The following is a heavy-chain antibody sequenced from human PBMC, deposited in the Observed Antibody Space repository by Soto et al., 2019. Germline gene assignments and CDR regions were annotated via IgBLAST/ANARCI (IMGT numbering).Heavy chain of an antibody. V-gene: IGHV3-48*01. Sequence: EVQLVESGGGLVQPGESLRLSCAASGSSLIGYSTNWVRQAPGKGLEWLSYITTGSKTIYYVDSVKGRFTISRDNAQNSLYLQMNSLRAEDTAVYYCARVRGQRLDYYYMDVWGKGTTVTVSS. CDR2: ITTGSKTI. J-gene: IGHJ6*03. CDR3: ARVRGQRLDYYYMDV. D-gene: IGHD5-12*01. CDR1: GSSLIGYS.